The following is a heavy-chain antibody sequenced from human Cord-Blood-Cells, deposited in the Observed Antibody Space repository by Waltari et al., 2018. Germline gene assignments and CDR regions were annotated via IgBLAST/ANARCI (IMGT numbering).Heavy chain of an antibody. CDR1: GGSFSGYY. J-gene: IGHJ6*02. CDR3: ARGYSGSYYYYYYGMDV. D-gene: IGHD1-26*01. Sequence: QVQLQQWGAGLLKPSETLSLTCAAYGGSFSGYYWSWIRQPPGKGLEWIGEINHSGSTNYNPSLKSRVTISVDTSKNQFSLKLSSVTAADTAVYYCARGYSGSYYYYYYGMDVWGQGTTVTVSS. CDR2: INHSGST. V-gene: IGHV4-34*01.